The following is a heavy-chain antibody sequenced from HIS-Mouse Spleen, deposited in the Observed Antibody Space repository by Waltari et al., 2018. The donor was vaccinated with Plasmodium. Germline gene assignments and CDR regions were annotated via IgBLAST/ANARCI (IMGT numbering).Heavy chain of an antibody. V-gene: IGHV1-18*01. CDR1: GYTVPNNG. J-gene: IGHJ3*02. Sequence: QAQLVQSGPEVKKPGASGKVRCKVSGYTVPNNGISWVRQAPGQGLEWMGWINPYNVNTHFAQKLQGRVTMTTDTSTSTAYMELRSLRSDDTAVYYCARGSAGDAFDIWGQGTMVTVSS. CDR3: ARGSAGDAFDI. CDR2: INPYNVNT. D-gene: IGHD6-19*01.